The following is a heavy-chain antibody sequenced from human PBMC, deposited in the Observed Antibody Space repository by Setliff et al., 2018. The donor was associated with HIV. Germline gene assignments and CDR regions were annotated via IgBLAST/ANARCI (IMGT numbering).Heavy chain of an antibody. J-gene: IGHJ4*02. Sequence: SETLSLTCTVSGDSIISSGDFWSWIRQHPGKGLEWIGHIYSSGMTKSTASLRSRVTMSVDTSKNQFSLHLSSMTAADTAVYYCARFHPYNYDSEYYGYYFDYWGQGTLVTVSS. CDR1: GDSIISSGDF. V-gene: IGHV4-31*03. D-gene: IGHD3-22*01. CDR3: ARFHPYNYDSEYYGYYFDY. CDR2: IYSSGMT.